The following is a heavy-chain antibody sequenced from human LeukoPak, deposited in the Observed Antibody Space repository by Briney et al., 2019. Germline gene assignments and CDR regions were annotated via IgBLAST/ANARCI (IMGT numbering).Heavy chain of an antibody. V-gene: IGHV3-30*02. Sequence: PGGSLRLSCAASGFTFSSHGMHWVRQAPGKGLEWVSFIRYDGSYKYYADSVKGRFTISRDNSKYTLYLQMNSLRAEDTAVYYCAKDSLRKTIVGTTTRGVNDYWGQGNLVTVSS. CDR2: IRYDGSYK. CDR1: GFTFSSHG. D-gene: IGHD1-26*01. J-gene: IGHJ4*02. CDR3: AKDSLRKTIVGTTTRGVNDY.